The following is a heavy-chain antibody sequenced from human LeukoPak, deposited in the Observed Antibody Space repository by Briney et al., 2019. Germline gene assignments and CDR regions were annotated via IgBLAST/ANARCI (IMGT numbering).Heavy chain of an antibody. Sequence: ASVKVSCKASGFTFTDYYMHWVRQAPGQGPEWMGWINPNSGGTTYEQKFQGRVTMTSDTSTSTAYMKLYSLRSDDTAVYYCARPPGRDGYNRYDYWGQGTLVTVSS. J-gene: IGHJ4*02. CDR1: GFTFTDYY. CDR2: INPNSGGT. D-gene: IGHD5-24*01. CDR3: ARPPGRDGYNRYDY. V-gene: IGHV1-2*02.